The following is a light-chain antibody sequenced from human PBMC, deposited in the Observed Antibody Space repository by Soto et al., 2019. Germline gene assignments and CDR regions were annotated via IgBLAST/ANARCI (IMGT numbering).Light chain of an antibody. V-gene: IGLV2-14*01. J-gene: IGLJ2*01. Sequence: QSVLTQPASMSGSPGQSITISCTGTSSDVGGYNYVSWYQRHPGKAPKLMIYEVSNRPSGVSNRFSGSKSGNTASLTISLLQAEDEADYYCSSSTINNTVLFGGGTKLTVL. CDR1: SSDVGGYNY. CDR2: EVS. CDR3: SSSTINNTVL.